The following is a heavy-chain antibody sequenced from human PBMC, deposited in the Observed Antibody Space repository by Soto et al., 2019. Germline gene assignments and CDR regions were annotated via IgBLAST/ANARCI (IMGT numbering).Heavy chain of an antibody. CDR1: GYTFSIYG. CDR3: VRDLDGSGSYYTDY. J-gene: IGHJ4*02. Sequence: QIQLVQSGAEVKKPGASVKVSCKASGYTFSIYGINWVRQAPGQGLEWMGWTRPNNGNTKYAQNLQGRVTMTTDTSTSTAYMELRSLRPDDTAVYYCVRDLDGSGSYYTDYWGQGTLVNVSS. D-gene: IGHD3-10*01. CDR2: TRPNNGNT. V-gene: IGHV1-18*01.